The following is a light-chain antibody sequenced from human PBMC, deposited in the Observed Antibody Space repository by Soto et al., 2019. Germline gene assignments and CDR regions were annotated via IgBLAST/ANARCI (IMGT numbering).Light chain of an antibody. V-gene: IGKV3-20*01. CDR1: QSVSSNY. CDR2: GAS. Sequence: EIVLTQFPGTLSLSPGERATLSCRASQSVSSNYLAWYQQRPGQPPNLLIFGASNRAPGIPDRFSGSGSGTDFTLTISRLEPEDFAVYYCQQYGSSLLTFGGGTKVDI. CDR3: QQYGSSLLT. J-gene: IGKJ4*01.